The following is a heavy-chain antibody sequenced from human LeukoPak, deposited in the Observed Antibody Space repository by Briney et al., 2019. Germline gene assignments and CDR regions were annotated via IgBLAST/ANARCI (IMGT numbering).Heavy chain of an antibody. CDR2: INSGGTTI. J-gene: IGHJ4*02. V-gene: IGHV3-48*03. D-gene: IGHD3-16*01. Sequence: PGGSLRLSCAASGFTFSNYEMNWVRQPPGTGLEWVSYINSGGTTIYYADSVRGRFTISRGNARNSLYLQMNSLRAEDTAVYYCARGWGEGGQGTLVTVSS. CDR1: GFTFSNYE. CDR3: ARGWGE.